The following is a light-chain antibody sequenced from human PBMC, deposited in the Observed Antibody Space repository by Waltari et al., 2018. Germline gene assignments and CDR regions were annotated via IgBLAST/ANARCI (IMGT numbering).Light chain of an antibody. CDR1: GNDVGGYNS. CDR2: EVN. CDR3: SSYAGGNNLV. J-gene: IGLJ2*01. Sequence: QSALTQPPSASGSPGQSVTISCTGSGNDVGGYNSVSWYQQHPGKAPKLLIHEVNKWPSGAPDRFSGSKSGNTASLTVSGLQAEDEADYYCSSYAGGNNLVFGGGTKLTVL. V-gene: IGLV2-8*01.